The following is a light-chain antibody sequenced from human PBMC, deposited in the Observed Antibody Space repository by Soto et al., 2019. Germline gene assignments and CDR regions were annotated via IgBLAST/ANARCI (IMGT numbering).Light chain of an antibody. CDR2: AAS. Sequence: DVQMTQSPSTLSGSVGDRVTITCRASQGISNYLAWYQQQPGKVPKLLIHAASTLQSGVPSRFSGSGSGTDFTLTISSLQPEDFATYYCQQSYSTLFTFGPGTKVDIK. V-gene: IGKV1-27*01. CDR1: QGISNY. CDR3: QQSYSTLFT. J-gene: IGKJ3*01.